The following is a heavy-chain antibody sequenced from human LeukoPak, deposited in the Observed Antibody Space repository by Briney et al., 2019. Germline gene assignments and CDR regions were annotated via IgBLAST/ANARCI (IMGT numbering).Heavy chain of an antibody. CDR3: ARGGLILDY. J-gene: IGHJ4*02. V-gene: IGHV4-34*01. D-gene: IGHD6-19*01. CDR1: GGSFSGYY. CDR2: INHSGST. Sequence: SETLSLTCAVYGGSFSGYYWSWIRQPPGRGLEWIGEINHSGSTNYNPSLKSRVTISVDTSKNQFSLKLSSVTAADTAVYYCARGGLILDYWGQGTLVTVSS.